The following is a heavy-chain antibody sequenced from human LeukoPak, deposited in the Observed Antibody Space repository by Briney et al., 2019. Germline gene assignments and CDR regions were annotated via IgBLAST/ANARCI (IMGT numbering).Heavy chain of an antibody. Sequence: SETLSLTCTVSGGSISSGSYYWSWIRQPAGKGLEWIGRIYTSGSTNYNPSLKSRVTISVDTSKNQFSLKLSSVTAADTAVYYCAREGDFWSGYSYYFDYWGQGTLVTVSS. CDR1: GGSISSGSYY. D-gene: IGHD3-3*01. CDR3: AREGDFWSGYSYYFDY. J-gene: IGHJ4*02. CDR2: IYTSGST. V-gene: IGHV4-61*02.